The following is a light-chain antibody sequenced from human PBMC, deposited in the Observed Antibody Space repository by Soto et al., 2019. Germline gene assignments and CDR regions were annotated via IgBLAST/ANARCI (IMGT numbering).Light chain of an antibody. V-gene: IGKV2-24*01. J-gene: IGKJ1*01. CDR3: MHATPFHRR. CDR2: KIS. Sequence: DIVMTQSPLSSPVTLGQPASISCRSSQSLVHADGSTYLSWLQQRPGQPPRLLIYKISNRLSGVPDRFSDSGAETYFTLKISRVEAEDVGVYYFMHATPFHRRLGQGTKVDIE. CDR1: QSLVHADGSTY.